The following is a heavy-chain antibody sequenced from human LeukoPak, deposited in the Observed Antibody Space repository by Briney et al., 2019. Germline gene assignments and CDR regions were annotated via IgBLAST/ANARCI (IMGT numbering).Heavy chain of an antibody. V-gene: IGHV4-39*01. CDR1: GGSISSSSYY. CDR2: IYYSGST. D-gene: IGHD5-18*01. J-gene: IGHJ4*02. CDR3: ARTSAVFGYSYGSPSLLDY. Sequence: PSETLSLTCTVSGGSISSSSYYWGWIRQPPGKGLEWIGSIYYSGSTYYNPSLKSLITICVDTSKNQFSLKLSSVTAADTAVYYCARTSAVFGYSYGSPSLLDYWGQGTLVTVSS.